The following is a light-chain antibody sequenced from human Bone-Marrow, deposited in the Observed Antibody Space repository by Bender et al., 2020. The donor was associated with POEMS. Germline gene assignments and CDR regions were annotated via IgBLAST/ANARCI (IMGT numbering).Light chain of an antibody. CDR3: GSYVGRSNVL. J-gene: IGLJ2*01. V-gene: IGLV1-44*01. CDR1: HSTIASNN. Sequence: QSVLTQPPSASGTPGQSVIISCSGSHSTIASNNVWWYQHLPGTAPRFLLYRNNQRPSGVSDRFSGSESGNTASLTNSGLQAEDEADYYCGSYVGRSNVLFGGGSKLTVL. CDR2: RNN.